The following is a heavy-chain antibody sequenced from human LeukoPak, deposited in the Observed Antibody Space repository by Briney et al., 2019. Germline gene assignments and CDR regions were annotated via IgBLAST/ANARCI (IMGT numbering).Heavy chain of an antibody. Sequence: ASVKVSCKVSGYTLTELSMHWVRQAPGKGLEWMGWISAYNGNTNYAQKLQGRVTMTTDTSTSTAYMELRSLRSDDTAVYYCASTVAGIGYFDYWGQGTLVTVSS. D-gene: IGHD6-19*01. CDR3: ASTVAGIGYFDY. CDR2: ISAYNGNT. J-gene: IGHJ4*02. V-gene: IGHV1-18*01. CDR1: GYTLTELS.